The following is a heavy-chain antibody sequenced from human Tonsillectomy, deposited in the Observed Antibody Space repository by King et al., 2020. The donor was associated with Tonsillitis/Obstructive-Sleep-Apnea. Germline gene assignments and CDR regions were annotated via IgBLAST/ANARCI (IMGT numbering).Heavy chain of an antibody. CDR3: ARGGASTLGFDY. D-gene: IGHD1-26*01. CDR1: GFPFSSYE. Sequence: QLVQSGGNLVQPGGSLRLSCAASGFPFSSYEMSWVRQAPGKGLEWVSYISSNDVTKHYADSVKGRFTISRDNAKNSLYLQMNSLRAADTAVYFCARGGASTLGFDYWGQGTLLTVSS. CDR2: ISSNDVTK. V-gene: IGHV3-48*03. J-gene: IGHJ4*02.